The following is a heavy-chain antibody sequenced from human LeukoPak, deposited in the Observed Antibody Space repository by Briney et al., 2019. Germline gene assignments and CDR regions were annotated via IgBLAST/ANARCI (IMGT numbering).Heavy chain of an antibody. CDR2: ISYDGSNK. CDR1: GFTFSSYV. D-gene: IGHD6-13*01. V-gene: IGHV3-30-3*01. Sequence: GGSLRLSCAASGFTFSSYVMHWVRQAPGKGLEWVAVISYDGSNKYYADSVKGRFTISRDNSKNTLYLQMNSLGAEDTAVYDCAKGGPRIAAAGYGMDVWGQGTTVTVSS. J-gene: IGHJ6*02. CDR3: AKGGPRIAAAGYGMDV.